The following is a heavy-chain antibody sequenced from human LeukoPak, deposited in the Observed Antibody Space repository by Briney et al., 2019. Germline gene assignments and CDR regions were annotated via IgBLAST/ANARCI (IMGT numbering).Heavy chain of an antibody. J-gene: IGHJ6*02. CDR3: ARARVARAMISYGMDV. V-gene: IGHV3-33*01. CDR2: IWYDGSNK. Sequence: PGRSLRLSCAASGFTFSSCGMHWVRQAPGKGLEWVAVIWYDGSNKYYADSVKGRFTISRDNSKNTLYLQMNSLRAEDTAVYYCARARVARAMISYGMDVWGQGTTVTVSS. CDR1: GFTFSSCG. D-gene: IGHD2-15*01.